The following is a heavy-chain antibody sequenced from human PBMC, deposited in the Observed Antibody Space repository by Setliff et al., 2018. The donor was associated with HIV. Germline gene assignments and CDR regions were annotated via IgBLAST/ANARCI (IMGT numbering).Heavy chain of an antibody. J-gene: IGHJ1*01. D-gene: IGHD1-1*01. CDR3: ATGWSEDPTLLQVEYFQH. V-gene: IGHV1-69*10. Sequence: SVKVSCKSSGGTFTSHVFSWVRQAPGQGLQWMGGIIPMRNIAKYAQQFQDRVTMTADKSTTTAYMELRSLTSEDTAVYYCATGWSEDPTLLQVEYFQHWG. CDR2: IIPMRNIA. CDR1: GGTFTSHV.